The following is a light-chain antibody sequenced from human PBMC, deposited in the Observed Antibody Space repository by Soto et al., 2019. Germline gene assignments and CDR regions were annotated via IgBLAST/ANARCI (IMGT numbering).Light chain of an antibody. J-gene: IGKJ4*01. CDR2: GAS. Sequence: SAATLSVSKEKRATLSCRASQSVISNLAWYQQKPGQAPRLLIYGASTRATGIPARFSGSGSGTEFTLTISCLQSEDCARYCCQQYTNRPLTFAGGTKVAIK. V-gene: IGKV3-15*01. CDR1: QSVISN. CDR3: QQYTNRPLT.